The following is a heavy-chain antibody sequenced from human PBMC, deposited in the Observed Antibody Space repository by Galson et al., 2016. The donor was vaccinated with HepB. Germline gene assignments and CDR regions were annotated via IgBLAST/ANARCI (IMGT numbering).Heavy chain of an antibody. CDR1: GGSVSSNNW. D-gene: IGHD1-1*01. CDR2: IHHSGST. V-gene: IGHV4-4*02. Sequence: SETLSLTCAVSGGSVSSNNWWSSVLQSPGKGLDWICEIHHSGSTRYNPSLTSRVTISLDTSKHQFSLRLRSVTAADTAVFYCARFTETGSTAFPRGFDIWGQGTMVTVSS. CDR3: ARFTETGSTAFPRGFDI. J-gene: IGHJ3*02.